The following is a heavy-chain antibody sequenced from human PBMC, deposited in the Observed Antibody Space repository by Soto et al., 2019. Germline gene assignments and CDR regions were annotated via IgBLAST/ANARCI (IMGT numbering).Heavy chain of an antibody. Sequence: QVQVVQSGTEVKKPGASVKVSCKTDGYTFTSYGITWVRQAPGQGLEWMGFFSGDNGETNYAQRLQGRVTMTADTSKSTAYMELRSLTSDDTAIYYCARRTLGSSKGVGDYWGQGTLVTVSS. J-gene: IGHJ4*02. CDR2: FSGDNGET. CDR1: GYTFTSYG. D-gene: IGHD7-27*01. V-gene: IGHV1-18*01. CDR3: ARRTLGSSKGVGDY.